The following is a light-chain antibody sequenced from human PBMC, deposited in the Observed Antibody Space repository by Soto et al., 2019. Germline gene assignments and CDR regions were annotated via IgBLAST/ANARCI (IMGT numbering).Light chain of an antibody. CDR1: SRDVGGSNS. CDR2: DVT. Sequence: QSALTQAASMSGSPGQSITISCTGTSRDVGGSNSVSWYQQHPGKAPKLLIYDVTNRPSGVSNRFSGSKSGNTASLTISGLQAEDEADYYCSSYTSSITVVFGGGTKLTVL. V-gene: IGLV2-14*01. CDR3: SSYTSSITVV. J-gene: IGLJ2*01.